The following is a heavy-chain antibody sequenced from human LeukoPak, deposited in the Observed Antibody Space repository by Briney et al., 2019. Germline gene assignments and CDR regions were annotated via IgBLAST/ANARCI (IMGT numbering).Heavy chain of an antibody. V-gene: IGHV4-39*02. D-gene: IGHD1-26*01. J-gene: IGHJ6*02. CDR1: GGSIRTDGSS. Sequence: SETLSLTCTVSGGSIRTDGSSWAWIRPPPGQGLEWIGSIYIDGITHYNSSLQSRVTLSIDTSKNHFSLRLTSVTAADTAVFYCARLFTRAWEYRYGMDVWGQGTAVTVSS. CDR2: IYIDGIT. CDR3: ARLFTRAWEYRYGMDV.